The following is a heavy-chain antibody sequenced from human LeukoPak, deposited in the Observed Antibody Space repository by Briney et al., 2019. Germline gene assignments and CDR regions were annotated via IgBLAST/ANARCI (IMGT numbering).Heavy chain of an antibody. CDR3: AKDQTGGRLVPAAIPFDY. V-gene: IGHV3-23*01. CDR1: GFTFSSYA. CDR2: ISGSGGST. D-gene: IGHD2-2*02. Sequence: GGSLRLSCAASGFTFSSYAMSCVRQAPGKGLEWVSAISGSGGSTYYADSVKGRFTISRDNSKNTLYLQMNSLRAEDTAVYYCAKDQTGGRLVPAAIPFDYWGQGTLVTVSS. J-gene: IGHJ4*02.